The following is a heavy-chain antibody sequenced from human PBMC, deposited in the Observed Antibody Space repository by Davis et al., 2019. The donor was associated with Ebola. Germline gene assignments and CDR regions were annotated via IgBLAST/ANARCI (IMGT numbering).Heavy chain of an antibody. V-gene: IGHV4-61*01. J-gene: IGHJ5*02. CDR1: GGSVSSGSYY. Sequence: SETLSLTCTVSGGSVSSGSYYWSWIRQPPEKGLEWVGYIYYSGSTNCNPSLKSRVTISVDTSKNQFSLKLSSVSAADAAIYYCARGGVNWFDPWGQGILVTVSS. CDR3: ARGGVNWFDP. CDR2: IYYSGST.